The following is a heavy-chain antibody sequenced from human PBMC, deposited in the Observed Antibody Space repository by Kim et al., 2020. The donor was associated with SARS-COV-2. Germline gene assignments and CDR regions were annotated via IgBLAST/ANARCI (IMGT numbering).Heavy chain of an antibody. Sequence: SETLSLTCVVSGASISSSCCWSWVRQPPGKGLEWIGEVDHSGTTSYNVSLKSRVTISVDKSKNQFSLRLNSVSAADTAVYYCARCVSSAWTLRAWFDPWGQGTLVTVSP. CDR2: VDHSGTT. D-gene: IGHD3-22*01. CDR1: GASISSSCC. V-gene: IGHV4-4*02. CDR3: ARCVSSAWTLRAWFDP. J-gene: IGHJ5*02.